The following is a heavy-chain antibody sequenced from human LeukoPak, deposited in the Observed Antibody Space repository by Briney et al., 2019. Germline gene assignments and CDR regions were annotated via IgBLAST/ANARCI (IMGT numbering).Heavy chain of an antibody. V-gene: IGHV4-34*01. D-gene: IGHD6-19*01. CDR3: ARVSGPRSGWYGPWYFDL. J-gene: IGHJ2*01. CDR1: GGSFSGYY. CDR2: INHSGST. Sequence: SETLSLTCAVYGGSFSGYYWSWIRQPPGKGLEWIGEINHSGSTNYNPSLKSRVTISVDTSKNQFSLKLSSVTAADTAVYYCARVSGPRSGWYGPWYFDLWGRGTLVTVSS.